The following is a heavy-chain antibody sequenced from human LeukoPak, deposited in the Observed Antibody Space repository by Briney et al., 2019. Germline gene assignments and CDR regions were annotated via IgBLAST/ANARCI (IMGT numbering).Heavy chain of an antibody. CDR1: GFTFSSYG. J-gene: IGHJ4*02. D-gene: IGHD3-22*01. CDR3: AKVGEQWLTNYFDY. CDR2: IRYDGSNK. V-gene: IGHV3-30*02. Sequence: GGSLRLSCAASGFTFSSYGMHWVRQAPGKGLEWVAFIRYDGSNKYYADSVKGRFTISRDNSKNTLYLQMNSLRAEDTAVYYCAKVGEQWLTNYFDYWGQGTLVTVSS.